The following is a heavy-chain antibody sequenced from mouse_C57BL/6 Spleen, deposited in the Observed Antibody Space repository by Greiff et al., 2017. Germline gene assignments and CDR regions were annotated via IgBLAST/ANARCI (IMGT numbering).Heavy chain of an antibody. Sequence: VQLQQSGAELVKPGASVKMSCKASGYTFTSYWITWVKQRPGQGLEWIGDIYPGSGSTNYNEKFKSKATLTVDTSSSTAYMQLSSLTSEDSAVYYCARWPITTVVANYAMDYWGQGTSVTVSS. V-gene: IGHV1-55*01. CDR2: IYPGSGST. CDR3: ARWPITTVVANYAMDY. J-gene: IGHJ4*01. CDR1: GYTFTSYW. D-gene: IGHD1-1*01.